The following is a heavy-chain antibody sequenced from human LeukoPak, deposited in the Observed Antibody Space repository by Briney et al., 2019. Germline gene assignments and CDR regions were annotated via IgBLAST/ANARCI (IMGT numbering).Heavy chain of an antibody. J-gene: IGHJ4*02. D-gene: IGHD6-13*01. CDR1: GFTFSSYA. V-gene: IGHV3-53*01. Sequence: GGSLRLSCAASGFTFSSYAMSWVRQAPGKGLEWVSVIYSGGSTYYADSVKGRFTISRDNSKNTLYLQMNRLRAEDTAVYYCASGRYSSSWSHDYWGQGTLVTVSS. CDR2: IYSGGST. CDR3: ASGRYSSSWSHDY.